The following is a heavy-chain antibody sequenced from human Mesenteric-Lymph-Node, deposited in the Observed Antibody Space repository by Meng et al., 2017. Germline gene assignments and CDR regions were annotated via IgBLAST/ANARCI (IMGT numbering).Heavy chain of an antibody. Sequence: QVQVQESGPGLVKPSPTLSLTCTVSGGSMSSGDYFWNWIRQPPGKGLEWIGYIYYSGNTYYNPSLKSRVTISVDTSKNQFSLKLSSVTAADTAVYYCARADKVRFDYWGQGTLVTVSS. V-gene: IGHV4-30-4*01. CDR3: ARADKVRFDY. CDR2: IYYSGNT. J-gene: IGHJ4*02. CDR1: GGSMSSGDYF.